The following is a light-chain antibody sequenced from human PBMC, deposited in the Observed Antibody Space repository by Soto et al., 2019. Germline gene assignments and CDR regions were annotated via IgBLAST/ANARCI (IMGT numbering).Light chain of an antibody. CDR3: KQYNSYST. CDR1: QSISSW. J-gene: IGKJ1*01. Sequence: DIQMTQSPSTLSASVGDRVTITCRASQSISSWLAWYQQKPGKDPKLLIYDASSLESGVPSRFSGSGSGTEFTLTISSLQPDDFATYYCKQYNSYSTFGQGTKVEIK. CDR2: DAS. V-gene: IGKV1-5*01.